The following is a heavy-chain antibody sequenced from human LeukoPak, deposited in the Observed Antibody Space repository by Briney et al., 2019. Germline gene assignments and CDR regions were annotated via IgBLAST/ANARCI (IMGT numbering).Heavy chain of an antibody. CDR1: GGSISSYY. J-gene: IGHJ4*02. CDR2: IYYSGST. Sequence: PSETLSLTCTVSGGSISSYYWSWIRQPPGKRLEWVGHIYYSGSTNYNPSLKSRVTISVDTSKNQFSLKLSSVTAADTAVYYCASRSSIWSGYQDTLYYFDSWGQGTLVTVSS. V-gene: IGHV4-59*01. CDR3: ASRSSIWSGYQDTLYYFDS. D-gene: IGHD3-3*01.